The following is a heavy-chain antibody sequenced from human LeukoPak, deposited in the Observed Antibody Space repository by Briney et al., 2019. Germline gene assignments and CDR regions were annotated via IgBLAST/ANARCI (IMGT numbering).Heavy chain of an antibody. CDR3: ARDLQGYCSGGSCYAPGFVDY. V-gene: IGHV3-48*04. Sequence: GGSLRLSCVASGFTFSSYSINWVRQAPGKGLEWVSYISSSSTTIYYADSVKGRFTITRDNAKNSLYLQMNSLRAEDTAVYYCARDLQGYCSGGSCYAPGFVDYWGQGTLVTVSS. CDR2: ISSSSTTI. D-gene: IGHD2-15*01. CDR1: GFTFSSYS. J-gene: IGHJ4*02.